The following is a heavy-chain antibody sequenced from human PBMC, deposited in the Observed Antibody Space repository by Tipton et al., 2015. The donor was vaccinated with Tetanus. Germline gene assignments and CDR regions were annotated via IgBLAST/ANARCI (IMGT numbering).Heavy chain of an antibody. Sequence: TLSLTCTVSGGSISTYDWNWIRQPAGKGLEWIGRIYRSGSTYWNPSLESRVTMSVDTSKNQFSLKLSSVTAADTAVYYCARGVTMIVVVNYFDYWGQGILVTVSS. CDR1: GGSISTYD. V-gene: IGHV4-4*07. D-gene: IGHD3-22*01. CDR3: ARGVTMIVVVNYFDY. CDR2: IYRSGST. J-gene: IGHJ4*02.